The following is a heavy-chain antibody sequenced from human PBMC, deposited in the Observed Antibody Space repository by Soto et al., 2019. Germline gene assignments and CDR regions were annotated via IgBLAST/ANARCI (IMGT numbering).Heavy chain of an antibody. D-gene: IGHD6-13*01. CDR3: ARDLAAAGTGYYYGMDV. V-gene: IGHV4-31*03. CDR2: IYYSGST. J-gene: IGHJ6*02. CDR1: GGSISSSDYY. Sequence: QVQLQESGPGLVEPSQTLALACSVSGGSISSSDYYWSWIRQHPGKGLEWIGYIYYSGSTYYNPSLKSRVTISVDTSKNQFSLKLSSVTAADTAVYYCARDLAAAGTGYYYGMDVWGQGTTVTVSS.